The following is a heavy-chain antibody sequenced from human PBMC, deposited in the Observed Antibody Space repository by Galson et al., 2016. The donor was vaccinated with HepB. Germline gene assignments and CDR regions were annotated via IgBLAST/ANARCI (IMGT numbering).Heavy chain of an antibody. V-gene: IGHV3-30*18. CDR2: ISYAGSNK. CDR1: GFTFSSYA. J-gene: IGHJ6*02. D-gene: IGHD1-26*01. Sequence: SLRLSCAASGFTFSSYAMYWVRQAPGKGLEWVAVISYAGSNKYYADSVKGRFTSSRDNSKNTLFLQMNSLRAEDTAVYYCAKEPAPVGSYGVYYYYGMDVWGQGTTVTVSS. CDR3: AKEPAPVGSYGVYYYYGMDV.